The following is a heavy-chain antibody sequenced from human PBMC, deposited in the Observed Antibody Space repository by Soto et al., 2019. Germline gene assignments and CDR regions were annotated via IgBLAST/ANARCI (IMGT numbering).Heavy chain of an antibody. V-gene: IGHV3-66*01. J-gene: IGHJ4*02. CDR1: GFSISECS. Sequence: GGSLRLSCEASGFSISECSMNWVRQTPGKGLEWVSLIYSDGTTYYADSVKGRFTISRDNSKNTLYLQMNSLRAEDTAVYYCASTTAFDYWGQGTLVTVSS. CDR3: ASTTAFDY. D-gene: IGHD4-17*01. CDR2: IYSDGTT.